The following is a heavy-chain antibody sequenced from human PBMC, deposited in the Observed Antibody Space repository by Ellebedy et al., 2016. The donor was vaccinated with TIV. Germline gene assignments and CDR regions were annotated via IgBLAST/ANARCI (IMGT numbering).Heavy chain of an antibody. J-gene: IGHJ4*02. V-gene: IGHV3-48*02. CDR2: IDSSSSII. CDR3: ARDLAAPYTRIRYFDS. CDR1: GFTFSAHS. D-gene: IGHD3-16*01. Sequence: GESLKISCAASGFTFSAHSMNWVRQAPGKGLEWIAYIDSSSSIIYYADSVQGRFTVSRDSADNSLSLQMNSLRDEDTAVYYCARDLAAPYTRIRYFDSWGQGTLVTVSS.